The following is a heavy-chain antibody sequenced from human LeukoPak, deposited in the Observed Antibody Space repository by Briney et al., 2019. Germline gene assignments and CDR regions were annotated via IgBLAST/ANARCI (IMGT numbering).Heavy chain of an antibody. J-gene: IGHJ4*02. CDR2: ISWDSGSI. CDR1: GFTFDDYA. CDR3: ARRGIVGATGYFDY. Sequence: PGRSLRLSCAASGFTFDDYAMHVVRQAPGKGLELVSGISWDSGSIGYADSVKGRFTISRDNAKNSLYLQMNSLRAEDTAVYYCARRGIVGATGYFDYWGQGTLVTVSS. V-gene: IGHV3-9*01. D-gene: IGHD1-26*01.